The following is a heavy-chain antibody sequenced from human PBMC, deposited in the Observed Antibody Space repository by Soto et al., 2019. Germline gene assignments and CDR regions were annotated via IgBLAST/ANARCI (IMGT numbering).Heavy chain of an antibody. Sequence: PSETLSLTCTVSGGSISSSSYYWGWIRQPPGKGLEWIGSIYYSGSTYYNPSLKSRVTISVDTSKNQFSLKLSSVTAADTAVYYFAGPYCSSTSCHTRGWFDPWGQGTLVTVSS. J-gene: IGHJ5*02. V-gene: IGHV4-39*01. CDR2: IYYSGST. D-gene: IGHD2-2*01. CDR3: AGPYCSSTSCHTRGWFDP. CDR1: GGSISSSSYY.